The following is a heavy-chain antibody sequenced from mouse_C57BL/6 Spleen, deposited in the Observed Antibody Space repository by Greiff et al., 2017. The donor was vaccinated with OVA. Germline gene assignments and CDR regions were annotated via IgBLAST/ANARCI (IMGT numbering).Heavy chain of an antibody. V-gene: IGHV6-3*01. Sequence: EVQRVESGGGLVQPGGSMKLSCVASGFTFSNYWMNWVRQSPEKGLEWVAQIRLKSDNYATHYAESVKGRFTISRDDSKSSVYLQMNNLRAEDTEIYYCTRPRFAYWGQGTLVTVSA. CDR3: TRPRFAY. J-gene: IGHJ3*01. CDR1: GFTFSNYW. CDR2: IRLKSDNYAT.